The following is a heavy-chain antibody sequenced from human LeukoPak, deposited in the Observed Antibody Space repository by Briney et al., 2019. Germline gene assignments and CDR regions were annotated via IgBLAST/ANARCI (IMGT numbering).Heavy chain of an antibody. Sequence: GGSLRLSCSASGFTFSAYAMYWVRQAPGKGLEYVSGISSNGGSSFYADSVKGRFTISRDNSKNTLYLQMSSLRAEDAAVYYCVKITSVTGGDCWGQGTRLTVSS. CDR2: ISSNGGSS. J-gene: IGHJ4*02. D-gene: IGHD1-1*01. CDR3: VKITSVTGGDC. CDR1: GFTFSAYA. V-gene: IGHV3-64D*09.